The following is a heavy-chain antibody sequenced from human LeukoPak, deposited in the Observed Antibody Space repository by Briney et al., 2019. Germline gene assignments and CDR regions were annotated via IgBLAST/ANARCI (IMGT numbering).Heavy chain of an antibody. V-gene: IGHV5-51*01. Sequence: GESLKISCEASGYSFTTYWIGWVRQMPGKGLEWMGIIYPSDSDIRYSPSFQGQVTISADKSIGTAYLQWSSLKASDTAIYFCARQASIQLWPYNWFDAWGQGTLVTVSS. J-gene: IGHJ5*02. CDR2: IYPSDSDI. CDR1: GYSFTTYW. D-gene: IGHD5-18*01. CDR3: ARQASIQLWPYNWFDA.